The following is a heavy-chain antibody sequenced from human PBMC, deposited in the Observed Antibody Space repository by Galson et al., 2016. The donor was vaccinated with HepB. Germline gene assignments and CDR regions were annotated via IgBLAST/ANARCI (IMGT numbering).Heavy chain of an antibody. CDR3: ARRHWGPFDAFDI. Sequence: SLRLSCAASGFTFSSYGMHWVRQAPGKGLEWVAFIWYDGINKYYADSVKGRFTISRDNSRNTLYLQMNSLRAEDTALYYWARRHWGPFDAFDIWGRGTMVTVSS. V-gene: IGHV3-33*01. CDR2: IWYDGINK. J-gene: IGHJ3*02. D-gene: IGHD7-27*01. CDR1: GFTFSSYG.